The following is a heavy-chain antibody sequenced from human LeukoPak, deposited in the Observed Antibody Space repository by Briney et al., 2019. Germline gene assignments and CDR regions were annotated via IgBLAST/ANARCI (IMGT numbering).Heavy chain of an antibody. CDR1: GFTFSSYW. CDR2: IKQDGSEK. J-gene: IGHJ3*02. D-gene: IGHD6-19*01. V-gene: IGHV3-7*01. CDR3: ARGGWYHGGGGPSAFDI. Sequence: GGSLRLSCAASGFTFSSYWMSWVRQAPGKGLEWVANIKQDGSEKYYVDSVKGRFTISRDNAKNSLYLQMTSLRAEDTAVYYCARGGWYHGGGGPSAFDIWGQGTMVTVSS.